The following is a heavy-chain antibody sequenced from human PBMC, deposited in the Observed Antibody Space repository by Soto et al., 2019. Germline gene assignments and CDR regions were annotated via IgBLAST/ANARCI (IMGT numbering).Heavy chain of an antibody. J-gene: IGHJ4*02. D-gene: IGHD5-18*01. CDR3: ARHLFVDTAMVPPDY. Sequence: GESLKISCQGSGYSFTSYWISWVRQMPRKGLEWMGRIDPSDSYTNYSPSFQGHVTISADKSISTAYLQWSSLKASDTAMYYCARHLFVDTAMVPPDYWGQGTLVTVSS. CDR2: IDPSDSYT. V-gene: IGHV5-10-1*01. CDR1: GYSFTSYW.